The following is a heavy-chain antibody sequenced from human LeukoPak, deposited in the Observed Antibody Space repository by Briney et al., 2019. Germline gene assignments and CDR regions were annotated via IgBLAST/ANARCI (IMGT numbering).Heavy chain of an antibody. Sequence: GGSLRLSCAASGFTFSSYAMSWVRQAPGKGLELVSAISGSGGSTYYADSVKGRFTISRDNSQNALYLQMNSLRAEDTAVYYCAKDHYSSGWYPTPFDYWGQGTLVTVSS. J-gene: IGHJ4*02. V-gene: IGHV3-23*01. CDR2: ISGSGGST. D-gene: IGHD6-19*01. CDR3: AKDHYSSGWYPTPFDY. CDR1: GFTFSSYA.